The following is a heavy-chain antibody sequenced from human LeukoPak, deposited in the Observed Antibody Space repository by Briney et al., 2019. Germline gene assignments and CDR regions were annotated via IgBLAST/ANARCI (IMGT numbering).Heavy chain of an antibody. CDR1: AFTFNNYG. CDR2: IQFDGNDK. V-gene: IGHV3-30*02. Sequence: PGGSLRLSCAASAFTFNNYGMHWVRQAPGKGLEWVAFIQFDGNDKFYADSVKGRFTISRDNSKNTLFLQMNSLRAEDTAVYYCRDPFDYWGQGTLVTVPS. J-gene: IGHJ4*02. D-gene: IGHD2/OR15-2a*01. CDR3: RDPFDY.